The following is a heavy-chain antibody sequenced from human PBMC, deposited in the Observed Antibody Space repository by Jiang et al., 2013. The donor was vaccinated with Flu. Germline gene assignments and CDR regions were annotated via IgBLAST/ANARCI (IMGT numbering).Heavy chain of an antibody. CDR1: GLTFSDSF. V-gene: IGHV3-11*01. J-gene: IGHJ4*02. D-gene: IGHD3-22*01. CDR2: ISNTADKI. CDR3: ARVQDSSVDY. Sequence: SCAVSGLTFSDSFMSWIRQAPGKGLEWVSWISNTADKIYYADSVKGRFIISRDNAKNSLYLQMNSLRAEDTAVYFCARVQDSSVDYWGQGTLVTVSS.